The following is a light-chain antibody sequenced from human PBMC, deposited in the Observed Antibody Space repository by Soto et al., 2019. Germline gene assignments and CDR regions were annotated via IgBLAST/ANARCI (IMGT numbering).Light chain of an antibody. CDR3: CSYAGSSTFA. J-gene: IGLJ2*01. V-gene: IGLV2-23*02. CDR1: SSDVGTYNL. CDR2: EVS. Sequence: QSALTQPASVSGSPGQSITFSCTGTSSDVGTYNLVSWYQQHPGKAPKLMIYEVSKRPSGVSDRFSGSKSGNTASLTISGLQTEDEADYYCCSYAGSSTFAFGGGTKLTVL.